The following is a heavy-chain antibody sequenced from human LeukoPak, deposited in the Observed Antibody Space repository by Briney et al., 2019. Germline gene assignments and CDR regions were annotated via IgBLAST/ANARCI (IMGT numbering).Heavy chain of an antibody. CDR2: INSDGSST. D-gene: IGHD3-9*01. CDR3: ARDGGDDILTGYPSYY. Sequence: GGSLRLSCAASRFTFSSYWMHWVRQAPGKGLVWVSRINSDGSSTIYADSVKGRFTISRDNAKNRLHLQMNSLRAEDTAVYYCARDGGDDILTGYPSYYWGQGTLVTVSS. V-gene: IGHV3-74*01. CDR1: RFTFSSYW. J-gene: IGHJ4*02.